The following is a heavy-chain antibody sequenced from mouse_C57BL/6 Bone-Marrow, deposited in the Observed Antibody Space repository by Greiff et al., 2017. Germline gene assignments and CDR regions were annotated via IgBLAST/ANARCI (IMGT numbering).Heavy chain of an antibody. V-gene: IGHV1-19*01. CDR2: INPYNGGT. Sequence: VQLQQSGPVLVKPGASVKMSCKASGYTFTDYYMNWVKQSHGKSLEWIGVINPYNGGTSYNQKFKGKATLTVDKSSSTAYMELNSLTSEDSAVYYCARKGRYYFDYWGQGTTLTVSS. CDR3: ARKGRYYFDY. J-gene: IGHJ2*01. CDR1: GYTFTDYY.